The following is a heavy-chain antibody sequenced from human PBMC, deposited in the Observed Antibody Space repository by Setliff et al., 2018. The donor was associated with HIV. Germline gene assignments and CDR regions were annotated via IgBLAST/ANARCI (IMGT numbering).Heavy chain of an antibody. Sequence: LSLTCTVSGDSISSYYWSWIRQPPGKGLEWIGYTYTSGITDYNPSLKSRVTISVDTSKNQFSLKLSSVTAADTAVYYCARGYPVSYYYYMDVWGKGTTVTVSS. CDR2: TYTSGIT. J-gene: IGHJ6*03. CDR3: ARGYPVSYYYYMDV. D-gene: IGHD3-16*02. CDR1: GDSISSYY. V-gene: IGHV4-4*08.